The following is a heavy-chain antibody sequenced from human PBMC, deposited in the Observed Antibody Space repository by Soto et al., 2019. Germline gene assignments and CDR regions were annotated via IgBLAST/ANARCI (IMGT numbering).Heavy chain of an antibody. Sequence: QVQLQESGPGLVMPSGTLSLTCAVSGASISSNDWWNWVRQPPGKWLEWIGEIYHGGTTIYNPSLNSRVSISSDESKNHFSLKLTSVNAADTAVYYCARDFKAPKDAWAFDYWGQGILVTVSS. CDR1: GASISSNDW. CDR3: ARDFKAPKDAWAFDY. CDR2: IYHGGTT. V-gene: IGHV4-4*02. D-gene: IGHD3-16*01. J-gene: IGHJ4*02.